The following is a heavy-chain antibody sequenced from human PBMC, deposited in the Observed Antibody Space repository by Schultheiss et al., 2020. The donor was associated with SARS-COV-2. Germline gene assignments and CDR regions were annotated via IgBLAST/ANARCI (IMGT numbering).Heavy chain of an antibody. CDR2: IYYSGST. V-gene: IGHV4-61*05. CDR3: ARDRSGYPPRYGMDV. CDR1: GGSISSSSYY. J-gene: IGHJ6*02. Sequence: SETLSLTCTVSGGSISSSSYYWGWVRQPPGKGLEWIGYIYYSGSTNYNPSLKSRVTISVDTSKNQFSLKLSSVTAADTAVYYCARDRSGYPPRYGMDVWGQGTTVTVSS. D-gene: IGHD3-22*01.